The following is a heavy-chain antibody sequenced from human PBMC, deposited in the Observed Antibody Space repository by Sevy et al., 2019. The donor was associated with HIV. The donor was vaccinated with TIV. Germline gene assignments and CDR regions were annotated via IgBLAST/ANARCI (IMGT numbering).Heavy chain of an antibody. CDR2: ISGSGGST. CDR3: AKGTSIVVPAAGEAGNWFDP. Sequence: GGSLRLSCAASGFTFSSYAMSWVRQAPGKGLEWVSAISGSGGSTYYADSVKGRFTISRDNSKNTLYLQMNSLRAEDTAVYYCAKGTSIVVPAAGEAGNWFDPWGQGTLVTVSS. CDR1: GFTFSSYA. J-gene: IGHJ5*02. V-gene: IGHV3-23*01. D-gene: IGHD2-2*01.